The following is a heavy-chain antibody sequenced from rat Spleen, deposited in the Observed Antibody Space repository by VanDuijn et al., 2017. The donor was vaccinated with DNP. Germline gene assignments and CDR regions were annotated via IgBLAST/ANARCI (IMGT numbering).Heavy chain of an antibody. J-gene: IGHJ2*01. CDR1: GFDFNSYV. CDR3: TGFDY. V-gene: IGHV10-4*01. Sequence: EVQLVESGGGLVQPKGSLKLSCAASGFDFNSYVMSWVRQAPGKGLDWVASIDFKTHNYATLYADSVEERFTISRDDSQSMVYLQMNNLKTEDTALYYCTGFDYWGQGVMVTVSS. CDR2: IDFKTHNYAT.